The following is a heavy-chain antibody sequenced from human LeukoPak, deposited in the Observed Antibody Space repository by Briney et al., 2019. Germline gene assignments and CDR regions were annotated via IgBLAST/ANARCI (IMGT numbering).Heavy chain of an antibody. J-gene: IGHJ5*02. Sequence: PSETLSLTCTVSGGSISSYYWSWIRQPAGKGLEWIGRIYTSGSTNYNPSLKSRVTMSVDTSKNQFSLKLSSVTAADTAVYYCVTYGIAAADSNQNWFDPWGQGTLVTVSS. CDR2: IYTSGST. CDR3: VTYGIAAADSNQNWFDP. D-gene: IGHD6-13*01. V-gene: IGHV4-4*07. CDR1: GGSISSYY.